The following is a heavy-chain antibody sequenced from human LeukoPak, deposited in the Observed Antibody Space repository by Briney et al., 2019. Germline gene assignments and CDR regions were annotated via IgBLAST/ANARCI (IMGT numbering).Heavy chain of an antibody. CDR2: ISGSGGST. V-gene: IGHV3-23*01. D-gene: IGHD1-1*01. Sequence: GGSLRLSCAASGFTFSSYGMHWVRQAPGKGLEWVSAISGSGGSTYYADSAKGRFTISRDNSKNTLYLQMNSLRAEDTAVYYCAKDRRGWYNFIDYWGQGTLVTVSS. CDR3: AKDRRGWYNFIDY. CDR1: GFTFSSYG. J-gene: IGHJ4*02.